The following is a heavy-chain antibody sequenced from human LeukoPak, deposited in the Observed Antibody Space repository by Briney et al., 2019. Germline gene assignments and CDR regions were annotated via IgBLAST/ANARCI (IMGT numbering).Heavy chain of an antibody. V-gene: IGHV3-53*01. CDR2: IYGGGNT. CDR1: RFTVGSSY. Sequence: GGSLRLSCAASRFTVGSSYMNWVRQAPGKGLEWVSLIYGGGNTYYADSVKGRFTISRDNSKNTLYLQMNSLRAEDTAVYYCARRGDGGRSFDYWGQGTLVTVSS. CDR3: ARRGDGGRSFDY. J-gene: IGHJ4*02. D-gene: IGHD4-23*01.